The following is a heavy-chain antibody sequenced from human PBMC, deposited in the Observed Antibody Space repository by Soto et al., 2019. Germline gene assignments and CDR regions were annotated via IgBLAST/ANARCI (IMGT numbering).Heavy chain of an antibody. Sequence: LSLTCAVSGVSINTNNWWTWVRQPPGKGLEWIGEIHHSGSTSYNPSLKSRVTISVDKSKNQLSLKLNSVTAADTAVYYCARGIISTRYYYGMDVWGQGTTVTVSS. CDR2: IHHSGST. CDR1: GVSINTNNW. D-gene: IGHD3-22*01. CDR3: ARGIISTRYYYGMDV. J-gene: IGHJ6*02. V-gene: IGHV4-4*02.